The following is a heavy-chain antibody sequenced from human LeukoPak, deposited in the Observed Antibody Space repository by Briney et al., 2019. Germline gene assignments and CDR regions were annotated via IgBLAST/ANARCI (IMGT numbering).Heavy chain of an antibody. CDR1: GFTFSGFW. D-gene: IGHD5-24*01. CDR3: SRDLRGRDDY. CDR2: INSDGSEG. Sequence: PGGSLRLSCAVSGFTFSGFWMSWSRQAPGKGLEWVASINSDGSEGYYADVVKGRFTISRDNAKNTLYLQMNSLRAEDTAVYYCSRDLRGRDDYWGQGILDIGSS. V-gene: IGHV3-7*01. J-gene: IGHJ4*02.